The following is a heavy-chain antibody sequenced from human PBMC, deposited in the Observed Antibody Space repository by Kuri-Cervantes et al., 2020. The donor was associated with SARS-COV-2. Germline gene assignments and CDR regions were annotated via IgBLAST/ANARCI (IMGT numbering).Heavy chain of an antibody. CDR2: IRSKANSYAT. D-gene: IGHD6-19*01. J-gene: IGHJ4*02. V-gene: IGHV3-73*01. CDR3: TRRTVAGIDY. Sequence: GGSLRLSCDTSRLGFTNAWMNWVRQASGKGLEWVGRIRSKANSYATAYAASVKGRFTISRDDSKNTAYLQMNSLKTEDTAVYYCTRRTVAGIDYWGQGTLVTVSS. CDR1: RLGFTNAW.